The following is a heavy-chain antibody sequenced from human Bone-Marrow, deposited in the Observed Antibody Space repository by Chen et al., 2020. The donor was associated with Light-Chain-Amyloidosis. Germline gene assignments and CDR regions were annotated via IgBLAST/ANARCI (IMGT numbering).Heavy chain of an antibody. CDR2: IFYGDIT. CDR3: AKGVEIRRGCYYGMDV. CDR1: GAPISSSSYY. Sequence: QLQLQESGPGLVEPSETLSLTCTVSGAPISSSSYYWGWIRQSPGKGLEWIGGIFYGDITYYSPSLKSRVSVSADPSKNQVSLELTSLTAGDTAVYYCAKGVEIRRGCYYGMDVWGQGTTVTVSS. J-gene: IGHJ6*02. D-gene: IGHD1-1*01. V-gene: IGHV4-39*07.